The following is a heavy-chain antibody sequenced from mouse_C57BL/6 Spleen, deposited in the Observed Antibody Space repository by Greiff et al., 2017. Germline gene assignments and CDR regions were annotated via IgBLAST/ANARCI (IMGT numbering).Heavy chain of an antibody. D-gene: IGHD1-1*01. V-gene: IGHV1-69*01. Sequence: QVQLQQPGAELVMPGASVKLSCKASGYTFTSYWMHWVKQRPGQGLEWIGEIDPSDSYTNYNQKFKGKSTLTVDKSSSTAYMLLSSLTSGDSAVYYCALIATVARGYWGQGTTLTVSS. CDR1: GYTFTSYW. J-gene: IGHJ2*01. CDR2: IDPSDSYT. CDR3: ALIATVARGY.